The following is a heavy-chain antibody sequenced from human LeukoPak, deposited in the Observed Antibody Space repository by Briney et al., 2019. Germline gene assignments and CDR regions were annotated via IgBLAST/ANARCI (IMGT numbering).Heavy chain of an antibody. CDR2: FDPEDGGT. CDR3: ATLIAAAGTLAFDI. D-gene: IGHD6-13*01. Sequence: ASVKVSFKVSGYTLTELSMHWVRQAPGKGLEWMGGFDPEDGGTIYAQKFQGRVTMTEDTSTDTAYMELSSLRSEDTAVYYCATLIAAAGTLAFDIWGQGTMVTVSS. CDR1: GYTLTELS. V-gene: IGHV1-24*01. J-gene: IGHJ3*02.